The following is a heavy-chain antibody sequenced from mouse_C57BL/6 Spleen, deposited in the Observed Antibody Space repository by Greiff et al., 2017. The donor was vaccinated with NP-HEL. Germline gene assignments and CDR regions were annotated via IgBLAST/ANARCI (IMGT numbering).Heavy chain of an antibody. CDR1: GFTFSSYG. J-gene: IGHJ2*01. D-gene: IGHD2-3*01. Sequence: EVKLMESGGDLVKPGGSLKLSCAASGFTFSSYGMSWVRQTPDKRLEWVATISSGGSYTYYPDSVKGRFTISRDNAKNTLYLQLSSLKSEDTAMYDCARGDGYDYWGQGTTLTVSS. V-gene: IGHV5-6*01. CDR3: ARGDGYDY. CDR2: ISSGGSYT.